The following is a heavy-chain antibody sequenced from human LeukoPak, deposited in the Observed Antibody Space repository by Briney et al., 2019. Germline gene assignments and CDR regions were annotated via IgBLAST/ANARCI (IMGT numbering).Heavy chain of an antibody. D-gene: IGHD5-18*01. Sequence: SVKVSCKASGGIFSSYLISWVRQAPGQGLGWMGGIIPMSGTASYAHKFQDKVTITADESTSTAYMEMSSLRSDDTAVYYCASVDTVMAKGFDYWGQGTLLTVSS. CDR2: IIPMSGTA. V-gene: IGHV1-69*01. CDR3: ASVDTVMAKGFDY. J-gene: IGHJ4*02. CDR1: GGIFSSYL.